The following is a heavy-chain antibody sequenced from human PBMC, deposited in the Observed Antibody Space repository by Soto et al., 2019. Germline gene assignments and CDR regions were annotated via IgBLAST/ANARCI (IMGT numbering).Heavy chain of an antibody. V-gene: IGHV3-53*04. D-gene: IGHD3-10*01. Sequence: EVHLVESGGGLVQPGGSLRLSCAASGFTVSSNYMSWVRQAPGKGLEWVSVIYSGGETYYEDSVKGRFTISRHNSRNTLYLQMNSLRPEDTAMYYCARGGVYYYYYYMDVWGKGTTVTVPS. CDR1: GFTVSSNY. CDR3: ARGGVYYYYYYMDV. CDR2: IYSGGET. J-gene: IGHJ6*03.